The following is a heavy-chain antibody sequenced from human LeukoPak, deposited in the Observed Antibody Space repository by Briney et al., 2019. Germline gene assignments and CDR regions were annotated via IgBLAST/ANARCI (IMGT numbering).Heavy chain of an antibody. CDR2: IYYSGCY. D-gene: IGHD2-2*01. J-gene: IGHJ6*03. V-gene: IGHV4-39*07. CDR3: ARAQYCSSTSCYFSDHYYYYYMDV. CDR1: GGSISSSSYY. Sequence: SETLSLTCTVSGGSISSSSYYWGWIRQPPGKGLEWIGNIYYSGCYYYNPSLKSRVTICVDTSKNQFSLKLSSVTAADTAVYYYARAQYCSSTSCYFSDHYYYYYMDVWGKGTTVTVSS.